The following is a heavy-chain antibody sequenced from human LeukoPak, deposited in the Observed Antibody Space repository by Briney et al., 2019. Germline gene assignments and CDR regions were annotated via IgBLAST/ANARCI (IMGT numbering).Heavy chain of an antibody. V-gene: IGHV3-23*01. D-gene: IGHD2-8*02. CDR3: AKAPLGRCTGAICYSFDY. CDR2: ISGSDAGT. CDR1: GYSISSGYY. J-gene: IGHJ4*02. Sequence: ETLSLTCTVSGYSISSGYYWGWIRQPPGKGLEWVSAISGSDAGTYYADSVKGRFTISRDNSKNTLYLQMNSLRAEDAAVYYCAKAPLGRCTGAICYSFDYWGQGTLVTVSS.